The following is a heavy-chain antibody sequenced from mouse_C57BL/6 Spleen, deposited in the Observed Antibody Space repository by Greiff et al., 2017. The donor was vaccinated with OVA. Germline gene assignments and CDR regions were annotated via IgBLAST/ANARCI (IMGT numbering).Heavy chain of an antibody. J-gene: IGHJ1*03. CDR3: ANLITTVVVNWYFDV. CDR1: GYTFTSYW. Sequence: VQLQQPGAELVRPGTSVKLSCKASGYTFTSYWMHWVKQRPGQGLEWIGVIDPSDSYTNYNQKFKGKATLTVDTSSSTAYMQLSSLTSEDSAVYYGANLITTVVVNWYFDVWGTGTTVTVSS. CDR2: IDPSDSYT. D-gene: IGHD1-1*01. V-gene: IGHV1-59*01.